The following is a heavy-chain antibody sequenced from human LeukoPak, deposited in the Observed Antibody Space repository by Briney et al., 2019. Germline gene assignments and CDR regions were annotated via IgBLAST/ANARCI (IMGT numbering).Heavy chain of an antibody. J-gene: IGHJ6*03. Sequence: ASVKVSCKASGYIFIDYEINWVRQASGQGLEWMGWMNPKGGDTGYEQKFQGRVTLTRDSSISTVYVELSSLRSEDTALYYCTRGRYMDVWGKGTTVTVSS. CDR1: GYIFIDYE. V-gene: IGHV1-8*03. CDR2: MNPKGGDT. CDR3: TRGRYMDV.